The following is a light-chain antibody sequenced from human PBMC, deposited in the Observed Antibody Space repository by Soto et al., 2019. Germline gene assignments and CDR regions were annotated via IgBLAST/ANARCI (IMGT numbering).Light chain of an antibody. Sequence: QLVLTQPPSVSGAPGQRVTISCTGSSSNIGAGYDVHWYQQLPGTAPKLLIYDNSNRPSGVTDRFSGSKSGTSASLAITGLQAEDEADYYCQSYDSSLSGAVFGGGTQLTVL. V-gene: IGLV1-40*01. J-gene: IGLJ7*01. CDR1: SSNIGAGYD. CDR2: DNS. CDR3: QSYDSSLSGAV.